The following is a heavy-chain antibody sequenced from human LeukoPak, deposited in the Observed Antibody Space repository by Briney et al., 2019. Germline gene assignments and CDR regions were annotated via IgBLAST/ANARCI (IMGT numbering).Heavy chain of an antibody. CDR3: ATLGTDQTYASGSQYYFDY. CDR1: GYTFSGYY. Sequence: ASVKVSCKASGYTFSGYYMHWVRQAPGKGLEWMGGFDPEDGETIYAQKFQGRVTMTEDTSTDTAYMELSSLRSEDTAVYYCATLGTDQTYASGSQYYFDYWGQGTLVTVSS. CDR2: FDPEDGET. D-gene: IGHD3-10*01. V-gene: IGHV1-24*01. J-gene: IGHJ4*02.